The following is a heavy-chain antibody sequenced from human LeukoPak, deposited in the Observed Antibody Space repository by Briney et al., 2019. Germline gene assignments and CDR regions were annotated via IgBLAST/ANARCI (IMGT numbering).Heavy chain of an antibody. Sequence: GGSLRLSCAASGFTFSSYAMSWVRQAPGKGLGWVSAISGSGGSTYYADSVKGRFTISRDNSKNTLYLQMNSLRAEDTAVYYCAIGVNYDILTGYFHAFDIWGQGTMVTVSS. V-gene: IGHV3-23*01. CDR2: ISGSGGST. CDR1: GFTFSSYA. D-gene: IGHD3-9*01. J-gene: IGHJ3*02. CDR3: AIGVNYDILTGYFHAFDI.